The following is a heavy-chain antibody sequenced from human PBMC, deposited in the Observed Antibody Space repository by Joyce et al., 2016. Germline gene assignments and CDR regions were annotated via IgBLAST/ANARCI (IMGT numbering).Heavy chain of an antibody. CDR2: LYYSDRT. J-gene: IGHJ4*02. Sequence: QLQLQESGPGLVKPSETLSLICTGSGGSFSIRTSCWAWIRQPPGKGLEWIWALYYSDRTHYNPSLKSRGTISGDTSKNHFSLRLSYVTAADTAVYFCARRGQTYGDFDYWGQGTLVTVSS. V-gene: IGHV4-39*02. CDR3: ARRGQTYGDFDY. D-gene: IGHD5-18*01. CDR1: GGSFSIRTSC.